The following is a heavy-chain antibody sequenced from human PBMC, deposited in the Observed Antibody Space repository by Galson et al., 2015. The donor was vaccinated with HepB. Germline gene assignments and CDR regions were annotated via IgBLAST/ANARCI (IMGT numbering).Heavy chain of an antibody. CDR1: ANSIRSYY. Sequence: TLSLTCTVSANSIRSYYWSWIRQPPGKGLEWIGYIYYSGSTSYNPSLKSRVSISVDTSKNQFSLQLSSVTAADTAVYYCARSYGSGNYYYWYFDLWGRGTLVTVSS. CDR2: IYYSGST. CDR3: ARSYGSGNYYYWYFDL. D-gene: IGHD3-10*01. V-gene: IGHV4-59*01. J-gene: IGHJ2*01.